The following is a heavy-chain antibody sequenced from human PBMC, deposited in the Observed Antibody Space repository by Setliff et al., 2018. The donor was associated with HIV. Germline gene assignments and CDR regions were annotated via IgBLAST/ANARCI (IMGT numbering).Heavy chain of an antibody. CDR2: IYSTGGT. V-gene: IGHV4-61*09. D-gene: IGHD3-22*01. CDR1: GGSIRSGSYY. Sequence: SETLSLTCSVSGGSIRSGSYYWSWIRQPAGKGLEWIGHIYSTGGTRYNPSLESRLTILVDTSKHQFSLKLSSVTAADTAVYYCARHARSITMTTDWYFDLWGRGTLVTVSS. CDR3: ARHARSITMTTDWYFDL. J-gene: IGHJ2*01.